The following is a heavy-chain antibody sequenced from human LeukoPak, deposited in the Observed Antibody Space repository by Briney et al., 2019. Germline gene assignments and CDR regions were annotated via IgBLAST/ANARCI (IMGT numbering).Heavy chain of an antibody. CDR1: GFTFSSYA. J-gene: IGHJ5*02. CDR2: ISGSGGST. D-gene: IGHD3-22*01. CDR3: AKDYYDSSGYYHVRGNWFDP. Sequence: GGSLRLTCAASGFTFSSYAMSWVRQAPGKGLEWVSAISGSGGSTYYADSVKGRFTISRDNSKNTLYLQMNSLRAEDTAVYYCAKDYYDSSGYYHVRGNWFDPWGQGTLVTVSS. V-gene: IGHV3-23*01.